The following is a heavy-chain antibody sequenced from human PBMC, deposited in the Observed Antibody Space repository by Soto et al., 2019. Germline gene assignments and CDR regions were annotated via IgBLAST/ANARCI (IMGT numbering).Heavy chain of an antibody. V-gene: IGHV4-39*01. CDR3: GKVLVGATGHTDSDS. CDR2: IDYNGVT. D-gene: IGHD2-15*01. J-gene: IGHJ4*02. CDR1: GGSIYRSGYY. Sequence: SETLSLTCTVSGGSIYRSGYYWGWIRQPPGRGLEWIGDIDYNGVTYSNPSLKSRVTISRDTSKNQFSPKLTSVTAADTALYYCGKVLVGATGHTDSDSWGPGTLVTVSS.